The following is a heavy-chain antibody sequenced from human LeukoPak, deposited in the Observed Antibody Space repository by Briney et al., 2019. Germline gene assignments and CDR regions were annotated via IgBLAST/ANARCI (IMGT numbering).Heavy chain of an antibody. Sequence: SETLSLTCAVYGGSFSGYYWSWIRQPPGKGLEWIGEINHSGSTNYNPSLKSRVTISVDTSKNQFSLKLSSVTAADTAVYYCARGYDRNYYYYGMDVWGQGTTVTVSS. CDR3: ARGYDRNYYYYGMDV. CDR2: INHSGST. V-gene: IGHV4-34*01. CDR1: GGSFSGYY. D-gene: IGHD3-22*01. J-gene: IGHJ6*02.